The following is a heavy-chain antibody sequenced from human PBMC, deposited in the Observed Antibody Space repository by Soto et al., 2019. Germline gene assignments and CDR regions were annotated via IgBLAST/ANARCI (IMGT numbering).Heavy chain of an antibody. Sequence: QVQLQESGPGLVKPSQTLSLTCTVSGGSISSGGYYWSWIRQHPGKGLEWIGYIYYSGSTYYNPSLKSRVTISVDTSKNQFSLKLSSVTAADTAMYYCAREKAVAFATDYWGQGTLVTVSS. V-gene: IGHV4-31*03. CDR2: IYYSGST. J-gene: IGHJ4*02. CDR3: AREKAVAFATDY. D-gene: IGHD6-19*01. CDR1: GGSISSGGYY.